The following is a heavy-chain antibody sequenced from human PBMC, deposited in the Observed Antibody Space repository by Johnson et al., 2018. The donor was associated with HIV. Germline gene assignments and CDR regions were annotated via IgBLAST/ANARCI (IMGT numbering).Heavy chain of an antibody. Sequence: VQLVESGGGLVQPGGSLRLSCAASGFTFSSYWMHWVRQAPGKGLVWVARINSDGSSTSYEDSVKGRFTIPRDNAKNTLYLQMNRLRAEDTAGYYCARDKAVGYSSGWHAFDIWGQGTMVTVSS. CDR3: ARDKAVGYSSGWHAFDI. CDR2: INSDGSST. D-gene: IGHD6-19*01. CDR1: GFTFSSYW. J-gene: IGHJ3*02. V-gene: IGHV3-74*01.